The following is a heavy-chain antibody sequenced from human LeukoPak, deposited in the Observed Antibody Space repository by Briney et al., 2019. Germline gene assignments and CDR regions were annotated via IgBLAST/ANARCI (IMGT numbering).Heavy chain of an antibody. D-gene: IGHD2-15*01. CDR1: GGSISSSSYY. Sequence: SETLSLTCTVSGGSISSSSYYWGCIRQSPGKGLEWIGNIYYSGSTYYNPSLKRQVTISVDSSKNQFSLKLSSVTAADTAVYCCATRITPYYFDFWGQGTLVTVSS. V-gene: IGHV4-39*01. J-gene: IGHJ4*02. CDR3: ATRITPYYFDF. CDR2: IYYSGST.